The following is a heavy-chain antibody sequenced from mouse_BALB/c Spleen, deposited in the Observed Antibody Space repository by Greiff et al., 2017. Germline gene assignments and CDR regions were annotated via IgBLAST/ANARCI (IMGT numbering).Heavy chain of an antibody. Sequence: EVKLVESGGGLVKPGGSLKLSCAASGFTFSSYAMSWVRQTPEKRLEWVATISSGGSYTYYPDSVKGRFTISRDNAKNTLYLQMSSLRSEDTAMYYCARYYYGSSGYYFDYWGQGTTLTVSS. CDR2: ISSGGSYT. V-gene: IGHV5-9-3*01. J-gene: IGHJ2*01. CDR1: GFTFSSYA. D-gene: IGHD1-1*01. CDR3: ARYYYGSSGYYFDY.